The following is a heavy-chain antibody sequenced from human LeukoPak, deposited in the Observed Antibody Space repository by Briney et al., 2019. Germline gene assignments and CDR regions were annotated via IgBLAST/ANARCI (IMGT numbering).Heavy chain of an antibody. J-gene: IGHJ3*02. Sequence: GSLRLSCAASDFTFSNYVMNWVRQAPGKGLEWISSIRHSGDNTYYADSVKGRFTISRDNSKNTVFLQMNSLSREDTAVYYCARRGGSDGWGAFDIWGQGTIVTVSS. D-gene: IGHD5-24*01. CDR2: IRHSGDNT. V-gene: IGHV3-23*01. CDR1: DFTFSNYV. CDR3: ARRGGSDGWGAFDI.